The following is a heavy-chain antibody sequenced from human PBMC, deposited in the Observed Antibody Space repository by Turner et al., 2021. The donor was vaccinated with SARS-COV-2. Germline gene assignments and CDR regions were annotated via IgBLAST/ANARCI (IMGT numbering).Heavy chain of an antibody. Sequence: QVQLVQSGAEVKKPVASVKVSCKISGYTLTELSMYWVRQAPGKGLEWMGGFDPEDGETIYAQNLQGRVTMTEDTSTDTAYMELSSLRSEDTAVYFCATGYQLRVNWFDPWGQGTLVTVSS. J-gene: IGHJ5*02. CDR1: GYTLTELS. D-gene: IGHD2-2*01. V-gene: IGHV1-24*01. CDR2: FDPEDGET. CDR3: ATGYQLRVNWFDP.